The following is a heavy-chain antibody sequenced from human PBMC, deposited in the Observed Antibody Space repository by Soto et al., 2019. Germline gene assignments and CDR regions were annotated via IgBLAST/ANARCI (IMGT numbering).Heavy chain of an antibody. J-gene: IGHJ2*01. CDR2: ISYDGSNK. D-gene: IGHD4-4*01. Sequence: QVQLVESGGGVVQPGRSLRLSCAASGFTFSSYAMHWVRQAPGKGLEWVAVISYDGSNKYYADSVKGRFTISRDNSKNXLYLRRNSLRLGDTAVYYCARPLWRDDYNWGYFDLWGRGTLVTVSS. CDR3: ARPLWRDDYNWGYFDL. V-gene: IGHV3-30-3*01. CDR1: GFTFSSYA.